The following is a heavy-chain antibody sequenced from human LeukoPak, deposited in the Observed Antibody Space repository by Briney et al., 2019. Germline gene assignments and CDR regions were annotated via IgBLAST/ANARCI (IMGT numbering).Heavy chain of an antibody. Sequence: PGRSLRLSCAASGFTFDDYAMHWVRQAPGKGLEWVSGISWNSGSIGYADSVKGRFTISRDNAKNSLYLQMNSLRAEDTALYHCAKEGGKYCSSTSCYWDYWGQGTLVTVSS. J-gene: IGHJ4*02. CDR2: ISWNSGSI. CDR3: AKEGGKYCSSTSCYWDY. CDR1: GFTFDDYA. V-gene: IGHV3-9*01. D-gene: IGHD2-2*01.